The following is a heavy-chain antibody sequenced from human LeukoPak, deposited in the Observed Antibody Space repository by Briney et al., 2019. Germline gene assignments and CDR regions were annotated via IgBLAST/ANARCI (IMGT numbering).Heavy chain of an antibody. CDR1: GGTFSSYA. V-gene: IGHV1-69*05. J-gene: IGHJ3*02. CDR2: IIPIFGTA. CDR3: ARDRVIATTRESAFVI. Sequence: SVKVSCKASGGTFSSYAISWVRQAPGQGLEWMGGIIPIFGTANYAQKFQGRVTITTDESTSTAYMELSSLRSEDTAVYYCARDRVIATTRESAFVIWGQGTMVTVSS. D-gene: IGHD3-10*01.